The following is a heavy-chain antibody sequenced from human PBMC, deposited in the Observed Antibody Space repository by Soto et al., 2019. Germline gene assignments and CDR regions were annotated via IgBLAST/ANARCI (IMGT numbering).Heavy chain of an antibody. CDR2: MNPNSGNT. Sequence: ASVKVSCKASGYTFTSYDINWVRQATGQGLEWMGWMNPNSGNTGYAQKFQGRVTMTRNTSISTAYMELSSLRSEDTAVYYCERVXLNYGDYRDYYFDYWGQGTLVTVSS. D-gene: IGHD4-17*01. CDR3: ERVXLNYGDYRDYYFDY. CDR1: GYTFTSYD. J-gene: IGHJ4*02. V-gene: IGHV1-8*01.